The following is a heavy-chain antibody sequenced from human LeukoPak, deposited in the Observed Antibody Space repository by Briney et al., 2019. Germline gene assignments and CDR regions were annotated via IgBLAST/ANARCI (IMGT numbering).Heavy chain of an antibody. CDR1: GFTFSSYN. Sequence: GGSLRLSCAASGFTFSSYNMNWVRQAPGKGLEWVSYISDSSSTMYYADSVKGRFTISRDNAKNSLYLQMNSVRAEDTAVYYCVRDYYDSSGYYTAYYWGQGTLVTVSS. CDR3: VRDYYDSSGYYTAYY. J-gene: IGHJ4*02. D-gene: IGHD3-22*01. CDR2: ISDSSSTM. V-gene: IGHV3-48*04.